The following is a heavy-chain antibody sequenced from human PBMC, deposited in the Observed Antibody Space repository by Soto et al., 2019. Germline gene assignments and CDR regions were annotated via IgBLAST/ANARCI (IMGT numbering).Heavy chain of an antibody. CDR2: IVVGSGNT. CDR3: AAVDVGYCSGGSCYYYYGMDV. J-gene: IGHJ6*02. V-gene: IGHV1-58*02. CDR1: GFTFTSSA. D-gene: IGHD2-15*01. Sequence: SVKVSCKASGFTFTSSAMQWVRQARGQRLEWIGWIVVGSGNTNYAQKFQERVTITRDMSTSTAYMELSSLRSEDTAVYYCAAVDVGYCSGGSCYYYYGMDVWGQGTTVTVSS.